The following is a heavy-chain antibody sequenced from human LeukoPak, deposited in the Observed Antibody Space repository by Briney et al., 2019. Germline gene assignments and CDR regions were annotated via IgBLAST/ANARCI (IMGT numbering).Heavy chain of an antibody. Sequence: PGGSLRLSCAASGFTFSSYAMSWVRQAPGKGLEWVSAISGSGGSTYYADSVKGRFTISRDNSKNTLYLQMNGLRAEDTAVYYCAKVGIVVVVADDYFDYWGQGTLVTVSS. CDR3: AKVGIVVVVADDYFDY. D-gene: IGHD2-15*01. V-gene: IGHV3-23*01. J-gene: IGHJ4*02. CDR2: ISGSGGST. CDR1: GFTFSSYA.